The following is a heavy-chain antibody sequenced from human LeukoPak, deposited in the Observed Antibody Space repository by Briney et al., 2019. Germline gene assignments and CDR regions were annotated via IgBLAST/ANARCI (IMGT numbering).Heavy chain of an antibody. CDR1: GASISSSY. Sequence: PSETLSLTCTVSGASISSSYWSWIRQPPGKGLEWIGYIYYSGSTNYNPSLKSRVTISVDTSKNQFSLKLSSVTAADTAVYYCARELRVAAAGYYYYYGMDVWGQGTTVTVSS. CDR2: IYYSGST. V-gene: IGHV4-59*01. J-gene: IGHJ6*02. CDR3: ARELRVAAAGYYYYYGMDV. D-gene: IGHD6-13*01.